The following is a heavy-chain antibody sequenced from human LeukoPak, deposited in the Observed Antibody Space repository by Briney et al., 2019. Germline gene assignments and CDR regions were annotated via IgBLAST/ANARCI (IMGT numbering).Heavy chain of an antibody. CDR1: GLTFGDYT. CDR3: ARDPYSGYDSYYYMDV. D-gene: IGHD5-12*01. Sequence: GGSLRLSCEASGLTFGDYTMHWVRQAPGKGLEWVSVIYSGGSTYYADSVKGGFTISRDNSKNTLYLQMNSLRAEDTAVYYCARDPYSGYDSYYYMDVWGKGTTVTISS. CDR2: IYSGGST. J-gene: IGHJ6*03. V-gene: IGHV3-66*01.